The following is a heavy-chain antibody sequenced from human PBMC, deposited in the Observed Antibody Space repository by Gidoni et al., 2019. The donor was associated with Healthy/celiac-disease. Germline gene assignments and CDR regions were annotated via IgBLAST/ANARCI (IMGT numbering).Heavy chain of an antibody. V-gene: IGHV3-9*01. CDR3: AKDMGFGSEDLRFLTSGATDY. CDR1: GFTFDDYA. CDR2: ISWNSGSI. Sequence: EVQLVESGGGLVQPGRSLRLSCAASGFTFDDYAMHWVRQAPGKGLEWVSGISWNSGSIGYADSVKGRFTISRDNAKNSLYLQMNSLRAEDTALYYCAKDMGFGSEDLRFLTSGATDYWGQGTLVTVSS. J-gene: IGHJ4*02. D-gene: IGHD5-18*01.